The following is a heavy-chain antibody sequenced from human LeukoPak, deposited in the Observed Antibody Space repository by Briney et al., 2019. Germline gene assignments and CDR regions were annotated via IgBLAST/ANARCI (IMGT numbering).Heavy chain of an antibody. V-gene: IGHV3-74*01. J-gene: IGHJ4*02. CDR1: GFTLSNYW. CDR2: VSNDGSST. CDR3: VGAAADTTPRP. Sequence: GGSLKLSCAASGFTLSNYWMHWVRQGPGKGLVWVSRVSNDGSSTAYADSVRGRFTISRDNAKNTLYLQMNSLRAEDPAVYYCVGAAADTTPRPWGQGTLVTVSS. D-gene: IGHD6-13*01.